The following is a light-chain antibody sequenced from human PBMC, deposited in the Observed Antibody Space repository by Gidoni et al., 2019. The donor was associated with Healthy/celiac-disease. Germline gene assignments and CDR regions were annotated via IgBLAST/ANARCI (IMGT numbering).Light chain of an antibody. J-gene: IGKJ1*01. CDR1: QGISSY. CDR3: QQYYSYWT. Sequence: AIRITQSPSSLSASTGDRVTITWRASQGISSYLAWYQKKPGKAPKLLIYAASTLQSGVPSIFSGSGSGTDFTLTSSCLQSEDFATYYCQQYYSYWTLGQGTKVEIK. V-gene: IGKV1-8*01. CDR2: AAS.